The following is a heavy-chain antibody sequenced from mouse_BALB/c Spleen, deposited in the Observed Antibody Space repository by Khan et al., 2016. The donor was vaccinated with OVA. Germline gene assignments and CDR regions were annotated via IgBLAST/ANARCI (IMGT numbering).Heavy chain of an antibody. D-gene: IGHD3-2*02. J-gene: IGHJ2*01. CDR2: TNPTNGRT. CDR3: AREEALYHFDH. V-gene: IGHV1S81*02. Sequence: QVQLQQSGAELVKAGASVKMSCKASGYTFTSYWMHWVKQRLGQGLEWFAETNPTNGRTYYNEKFKDKATLTADKSSSTAYMQLSSLKSEDSDVYFCAREEALYHFDHWGQGTTLTVSS. CDR1: GYTFTSYW.